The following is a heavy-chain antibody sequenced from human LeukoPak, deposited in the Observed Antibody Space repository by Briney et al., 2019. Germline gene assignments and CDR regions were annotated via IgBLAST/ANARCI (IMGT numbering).Heavy chain of an antibody. V-gene: IGHV4-39*01. CDR3: AGKGDYGGNSVSGSFDY. CDR2: IYYSGST. J-gene: IGHJ4*02. Sequence: SETLSLTCSLSGASVRSSNSYWGWIRQSPGKGLEWIGSIYYSGSTFYNPSLKSRVTISVDTSKNQFSLKLRSVTAADTAVYYCAGKGDYGGNSVSGSFDYWGQGTLVTVSS. CDR1: GASVRSSNSY. D-gene: IGHD4-23*01.